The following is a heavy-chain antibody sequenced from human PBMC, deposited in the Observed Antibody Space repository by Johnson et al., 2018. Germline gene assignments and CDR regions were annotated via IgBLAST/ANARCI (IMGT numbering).Heavy chain of an antibody. J-gene: IGHJ6*02. D-gene: IGHD6-6*01. V-gene: IGHV1-69*01. Sequence: QVQLVESGAEVKKPGSSXKVSCKASGVTFSTYALSWVRQAPGQGLEWMGGIIPLFGTANYAQKFQGRVTITADESTSTAYRELSSLRSEDTAVYYCACMYSSSAPFGYYYGMDVWGQGTTVTVSS. CDR2: IIPLFGTA. CDR3: ACMYSSSAPFGYYYGMDV. CDR1: GVTFSTYA.